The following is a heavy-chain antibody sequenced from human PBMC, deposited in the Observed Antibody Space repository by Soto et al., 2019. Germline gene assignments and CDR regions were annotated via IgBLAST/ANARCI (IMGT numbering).Heavy chain of an antibody. CDR2: INAGNGNT. CDR3: XXDVAAAGLDY. D-gene: IGHD6-13*01. CDR1: GYTFTSYA. J-gene: IGHJ4*02. V-gene: IGHV1-3*01. Sequence: QVQLVQSGAEVKKPGASVKVSCKASGYTFTSYAMHWVRQAPGQRLEWMGWINAGNGNTKYSQKFQGRVTITRDTSASTAXMELSXLRSEDTAVYYCXXDVAAAGLDYWGQGTLVTVSS.